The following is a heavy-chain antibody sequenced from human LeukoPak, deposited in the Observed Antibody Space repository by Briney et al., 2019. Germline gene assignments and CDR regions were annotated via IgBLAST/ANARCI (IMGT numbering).Heavy chain of an antibody. CDR1: GFTFSRYS. J-gene: IGHJ4*02. D-gene: IGHD2-15*01. CDR3: AKDLIGWSFDY. Sequence: GGSLRLSCAASGFTFSRYSMNWVRQAPGKGLEWVSGIGSDVRTHYADSVKGRFTISRDNSKNTMYLQMNSLRAEDTAVYYCAKDLIGWSFDYWGQGTLVTVSS. V-gene: IGHV3-23*01. CDR2: IGSDVRT.